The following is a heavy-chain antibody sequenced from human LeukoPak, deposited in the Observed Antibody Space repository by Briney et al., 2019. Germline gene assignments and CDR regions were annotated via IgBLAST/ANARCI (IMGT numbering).Heavy chain of an antibody. CDR1: GFTFSSYE. CDR3: VHDHGGYNSLGY. J-gene: IGHJ4*02. D-gene: IGHD5-24*01. Sequence: PGGSLRLSCAASGFTFSSYEMNWVRQAPGKGLEWVSYISSSGSTIYYADSVKGRFTISRDNAKNSLYLQMNSLRAEDTAVYYCVHDHGGYNSLGYWGQGTLVTVSS. V-gene: IGHV3-48*03. CDR2: ISSSGSTI.